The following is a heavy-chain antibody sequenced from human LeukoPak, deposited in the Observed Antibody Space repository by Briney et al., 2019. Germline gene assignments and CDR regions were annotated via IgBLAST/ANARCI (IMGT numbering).Heavy chain of an antibody. CDR2: ISPNSGGT. J-gene: IGHJ2*01. CDR3: AIQPWGSGNNWYFDL. V-gene: IGHV1-2*02. Sequence: ASVKVSCKASGYTFTAYYIHWVRQAPGQGLEWMGWISPNSGGTDYAQKFKGRVTMTRDTSISTTYVELSSLTSDDTAFYYCAIQPWGSGNNWYFDLWGRGTLVTVSS. D-gene: IGHD7-27*01. CDR1: GYTFTAYY.